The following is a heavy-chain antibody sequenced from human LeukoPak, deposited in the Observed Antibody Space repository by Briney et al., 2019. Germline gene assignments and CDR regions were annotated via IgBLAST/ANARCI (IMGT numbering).Heavy chain of an antibody. CDR1: GFTVSTNY. CDR3: ARGLRYSSGWFHFDY. CDR2: IYSGGTT. V-gene: IGHV3-53*01. D-gene: IGHD6-19*01. J-gene: IGHJ4*02. Sequence: GGSLRLSCAASGFTVSTNYMSWVRQAPGKGLEWVSVIYSGGTTYYADSVKGRFTISRDGSKNTLYLQMDSLRAEDTAVYHCARGLRYSSGWFHFDYWGQGTLVTVSS.